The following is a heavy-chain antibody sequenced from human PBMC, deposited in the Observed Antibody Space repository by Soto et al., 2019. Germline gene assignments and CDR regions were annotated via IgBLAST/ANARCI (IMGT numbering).Heavy chain of an antibody. Sequence: AWGSLRLSCAASGFTVSSNYMSWVRQAPGKGQEWVSVIYSGGSTYYADSVKGRFTISRDNSKNTLYLQMNSLRAEDTAVYYCARATAYDVFTGPWGQGTLVPVSS. CDR2: IYSGGST. D-gene: IGHD3-9*01. V-gene: IGHV3-53*01. CDR3: ARATAYDVFTGP. CDR1: GFTVSSNY. J-gene: IGHJ5*02.